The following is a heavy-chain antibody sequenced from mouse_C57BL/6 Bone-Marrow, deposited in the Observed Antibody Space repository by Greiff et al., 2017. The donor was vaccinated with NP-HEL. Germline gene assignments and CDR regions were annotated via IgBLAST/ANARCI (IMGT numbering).Heavy chain of an antibody. CDR2: IYPSDSET. V-gene: IGHV1-61*01. CDR1: GYTFTSYW. Sequence: QVQLQQPGAELVRPGSSVKLSCKASGYTFTSYWMDWVKQRPGQGLEWIGNIYPSDSETHYNQKFKDKATLTVDKSSSTAYMQLSSLTSEDSAVYYCAIRTYRYGYDRVSFAYWGQGTLVTVSA. CDR3: AIRTYRYGYDRVSFAY. D-gene: IGHD2-2*01. J-gene: IGHJ3*01.